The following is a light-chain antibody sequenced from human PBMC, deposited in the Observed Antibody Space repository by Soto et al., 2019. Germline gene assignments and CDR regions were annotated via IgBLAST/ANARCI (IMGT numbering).Light chain of an antibody. CDR2: EVS. V-gene: IGLV2-8*01. CDR3: SSYAGTNNLV. CDR1: SSY. J-gene: IGLJ2*01. Sequence: QSALTQPPSASGSPGQSVTISCTGASSYVSWYQQHPGKAPKLVIYEVSQRPSGVPDRFSGSKSGNTASPTVSGLQAEDEADYYCSSYAGTNNLVFGGGTKLTVL.